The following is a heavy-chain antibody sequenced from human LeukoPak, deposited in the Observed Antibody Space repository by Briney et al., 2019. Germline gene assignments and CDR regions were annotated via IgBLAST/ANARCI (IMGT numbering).Heavy chain of an antibody. Sequence: PGGSLRLSCAASGITVSRYWMSWVRQAPGGGLEWVANIKQDENEQDYVDSVKGRFTISRDNAKNSLYLQMNSLRAEDTAVYYCAREEDDSSGYYDYWGQGTLVTVSS. V-gene: IGHV3-7*01. D-gene: IGHD3-22*01. CDR3: AREEDDSSGYYDY. J-gene: IGHJ4*02. CDR1: GITVSRYW. CDR2: IKQDENEQ.